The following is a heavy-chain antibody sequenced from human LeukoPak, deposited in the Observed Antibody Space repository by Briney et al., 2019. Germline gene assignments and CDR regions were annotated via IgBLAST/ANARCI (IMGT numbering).Heavy chain of an antibody. V-gene: IGHV1-2*02. D-gene: IGHD7-27*01. J-gene: IGHJ5*02. Sequence: ASLKVSCKASGYTFTDYYMHWVRQAPGQGLEWMGWINPNSGGTNYAQKFQGRVTMTRDTSISTAYMGLSRLRSDDTAVYYCARGATVPNWGRWFHPWGQGTLVTVSS. CDR1: GYTFTDYY. CDR2: INPNSGGT. CDR3: ARGATVPNWGRWFHP.